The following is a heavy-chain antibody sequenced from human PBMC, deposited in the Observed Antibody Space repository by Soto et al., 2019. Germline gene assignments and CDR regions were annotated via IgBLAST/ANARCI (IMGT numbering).Heavy chain of an antibody. V-gene: IGHV3-23*01. Sequence: GGSLRLSCAASGFTFSSYAMSWVRQAPGRGLEWVSAISGSGGSTYYADSVKGRFTISRDNSKNTLYLQMNSLRAEDTAVYYCAKDVEDGDYVPYYYGMDVWGQGTTVTVSS. D-gene: IGHD4-17*01. J-gene: IGHJ6*02. CDR1: GFTFSSYA. CDR3: AKDVEDGDYVPYYYGMDV. CDR2: ISGSGGST.